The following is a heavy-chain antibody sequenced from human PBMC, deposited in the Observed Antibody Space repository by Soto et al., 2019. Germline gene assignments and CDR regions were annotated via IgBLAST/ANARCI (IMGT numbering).Heavy chain of an antibody. Sequence: QVQLVQSGAEVKKPGASVKVSCKASGYTFTSYGISWVRQAPGQGLEWMGWISAYNGNTNYAQKLQGRVTMTTDTAPSTVYMELRSVASDATAVYYCARRNCGGGCCGDYFGHRGQGTLVNVSS. CDR3: ARRNCGGGCCGDYFGH. CDR2: ISAYNGNT. CDR1: GYTFTSYG. D-gene: IGHD2-21*01. J-gene: IGHJ4*02. V-gene: IGHV1-18*01.